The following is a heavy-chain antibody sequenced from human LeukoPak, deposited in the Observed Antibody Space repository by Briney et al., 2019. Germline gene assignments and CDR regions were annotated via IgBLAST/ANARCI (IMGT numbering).Heavy chain of an antibody. CDR3: TRDRRGDYPHFDY. CDR2: IRIKAYGGTT. CDR1: GXTFGDYA. V-gene: IGHV3-49*04. D-gene: IGHD4-17*01. Sequence: PGGSLRLSCTASGXTFGDYAVSWVRQAPGKGLEWVGFIRIKAYGGTTEYAASVKGRFIISRDDSKSIAYLQMNSLKTEDTAVYYCTRDRRGDYPHFDYWGQGTLVTVSS. J-gene: IGHJ4*02.